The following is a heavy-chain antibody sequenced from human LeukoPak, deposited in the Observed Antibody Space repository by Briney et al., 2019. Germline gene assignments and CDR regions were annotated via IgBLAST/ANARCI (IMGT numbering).Heavy chain of an antibody. J-gene: IGHJ4*02. CDR2: INQNGGKT. CDR3: AKDKHNWGSDY. Sequence: GGSLSLSCAASGFSFGDTYLSWVRQPLGGGPEWLSGINQNGGKTYYVDSAKGRFTISRDNSKNMLFLQINSLRVEDTAVYYCAKDKHNWGSDYWGQGTLVTVSS. V-gene: IGHV3-23*01. D-gene: IGHD7-27*01. CDR1: GFSFGDTY.